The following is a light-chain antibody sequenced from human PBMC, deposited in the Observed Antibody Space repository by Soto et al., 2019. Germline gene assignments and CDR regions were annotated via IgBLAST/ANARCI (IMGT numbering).Light chain of an antibody. V-gene: IGKV1-5*01. CDR3: QQYNSYLT. CDR1: QSISSW. Sequence: DIQMTQSPATLSASVGDRVTITCRASQSISSWLAWYQQKPGKAPKLLIYDASSLESGVPSRFSGSGSGTEFTLTSSSLQPDEFATYYCQQYNSYLTFGGGTKVEIK. J-gene: IGKJ4*01. CDR2: DAS.